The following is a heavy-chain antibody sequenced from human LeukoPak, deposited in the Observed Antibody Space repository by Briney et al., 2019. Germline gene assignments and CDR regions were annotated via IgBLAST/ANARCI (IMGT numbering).Heavy chain of an antibody. CDR2: IYHSGST. CDR1: GGSISSGGYY. Sequence: SETLSLTCTVSGGSISSGGYYWSWIRQHPGKGLEWIGYIYHSGSTYYNPSLKSRVTISVDTSKNQFSLKLSSVTAADTAVYYCARDYSSSSLGWFDPWGQGTLVTGSS. CDR3: ARDYSSSSLGWFDP. J-gene: IGHJ5*02. D-gene: IGHD6-6*01. V-gene: IGHV4-31*03.